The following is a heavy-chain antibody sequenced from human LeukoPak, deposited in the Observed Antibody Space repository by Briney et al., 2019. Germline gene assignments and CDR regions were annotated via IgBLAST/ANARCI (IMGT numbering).Heavy chain of an antibody. Sequence: GGSLRLSCAASGFTFSDYYVSWIRQGPGKGLEWLSYISGSTIYTNYADSVKGRFTVSRDNAKKLVYLEMNSLRAEDTAVYYCARDPCSGGSCYRRYMIDYWGQGTLVTVSS. CDR1: GFTFSDYY. J-gene: IGHJ4*02. D-gene: IGHD2-15*01. CDR3: ARDPCSGGSCYRRYMIDY. V-gene: IGHV3-11*05. CDR2: ISGSTIYT.